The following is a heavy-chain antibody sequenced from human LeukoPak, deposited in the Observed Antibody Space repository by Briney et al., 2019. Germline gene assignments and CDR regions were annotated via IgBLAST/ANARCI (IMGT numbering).Heavy chain of an antibody. J-gene: IGHJ4*02. D-gene: IGHD6-6*01. CDR3: ARSAGSSSSEYYFDY. Sequence: GGSLRLSCAASGFIFSSYAMHWVRQAPGKGLEWVAVISYDGSNKYYADSVKGRFTISRDNSKNTLYLQMNSLRAEDTAVYYCARSAGSSSSEYYFDYWGQGTLVTVSS. V-gene: IGHV3-30*04. CDR2: ISYDGSNK. CDR1: GFIFSSYA.